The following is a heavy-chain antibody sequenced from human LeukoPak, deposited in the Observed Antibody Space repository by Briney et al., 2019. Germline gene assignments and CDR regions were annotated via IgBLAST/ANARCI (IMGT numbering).Heavy chain of an antibody. CDR1: GCTFSSYA. V-gene: IGHV1-69*04. D-gene: IGHD3-22*01. CDR2: IIPIFGIA. CDR3: ARVPETAYYYDSSGYEFDY. Sequence: GASVKVSCKASGCTFSSYAISWVRQAPGQGLEWMGRIIPIFGIANYAQKFQGRVTITADKSTSTAYMELSSLRSEDTAVYYCARVPETAYYYDSSGYEFDYWGQGTLVTVSS. J-gene: IGHJ4*02.